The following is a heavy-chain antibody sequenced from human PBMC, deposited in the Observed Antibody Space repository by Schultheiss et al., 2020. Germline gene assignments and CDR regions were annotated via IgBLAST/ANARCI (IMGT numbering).Heavy chain of an antibody. CDR1: GYTLSEFS. V-gene: IGHV1-2*02. J-gene: IGHJ6*02. CDR2: INPNSGGT. CDR3: AREGGRGMDV. Sequence: AAVKVSCKVSGYTLSEFSMHWVRQAPGQGLEWMGWINPNSGGTNYAQKFQGRVTMTRDTSISTAYMELSRLRSDDTAVYYCAREGGRGMDVWGQGTTVTVSS. D-gene: IGHD3-16*01.